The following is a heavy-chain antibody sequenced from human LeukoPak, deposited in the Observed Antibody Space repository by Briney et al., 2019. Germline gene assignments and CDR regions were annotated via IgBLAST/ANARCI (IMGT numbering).Heavy chain of an antibody. V-gene: IGHV3-23*01. CDR2: ITTGDGNT. CDR1: GFTVSSNY. D-gene: IGHD7-27*01. J-gene: IGHJ4*02. Sequence: GGSLRLSCAASGFTVSSNYMSWVRQAPGKGLKWVSTITTGDGNTYYADSVKGRFTVSRDDSKNTLYLQMNSLRAEDAAVYYCAKDGGLWVSAHWGDSWGRGTLVTVSS. CDR3: AKDGGLWVSAHWGDS.